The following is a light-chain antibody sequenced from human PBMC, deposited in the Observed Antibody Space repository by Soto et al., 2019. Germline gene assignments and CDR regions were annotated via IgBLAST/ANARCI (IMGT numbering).Light chain of an antibody. CDR1: SSDVGSYNL. V-gene: IGLV2-23*01. J-gene: IGLJ1*01. Sequence: QSVLTQPASVSGSRGQSITISCTGTSSDVGSYNLVSWCQQHPGKAPKLMIYEGSKRPSGVSNRFSGSKSGNTASLTISGLQADDEADYYCCSYAAGSTPYVFGTGTKVTVL. CDR2: EGS. CDR3: CSYAAGSTPYV.